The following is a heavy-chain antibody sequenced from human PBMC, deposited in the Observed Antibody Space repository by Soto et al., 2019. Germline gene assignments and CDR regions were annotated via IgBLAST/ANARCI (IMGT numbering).Heavy chain of an antibody. V-gene: IGHV4-30-2*01. D-gene: IGHD4-17*01. CDR1: GGSISSGGYS. CDR2: IYHSGST. J-gene: IGHJ4*02. Sequence: SETLSLTCAVSGGSISSGGYSWYWIRQPPGKGLEWIGYIYHSGSTYYNPSLKSRVTVSVDRSKNQFSLKLSSVTAADTAVYYWARGQTTVPTFDYWGQGTLVTVSS. CDR3: ARGQTTVPTFDY.